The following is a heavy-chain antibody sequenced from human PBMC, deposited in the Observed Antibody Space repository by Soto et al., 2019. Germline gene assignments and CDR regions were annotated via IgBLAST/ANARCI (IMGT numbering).Heavy chain of an antibody. Sequence: SVKVSCKASGGTFNNYVINWVRQAPGQGLELMGGIIPIFGTANYAQKFQGRVTITADKSTSTAYMELNSLRSEDTAVYYCAGRCDSTSCLAHFDYWGQGTLVTVYS. D-gene: IGHD2-2*01. J-gene: IGHJ4*02. CDR2: IIPIFGTA. CDR1: GGTFNNYV. CDR3: AGRCDSTSCLAHFDY. V-gene: IGHV1-69*06.